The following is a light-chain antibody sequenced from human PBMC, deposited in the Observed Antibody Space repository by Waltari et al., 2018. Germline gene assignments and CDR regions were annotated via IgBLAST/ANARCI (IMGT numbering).Light chain of an antibody. CDR1: NIGGKE. Sequence: SYVLAQPASVSVAPGKTARITCEGPNIGGKEVHWYQLRPGQAPVLVVHDDSDRPSGIPERFSGSNSGNTATLIISGVEAGDEADYFCQVWDGSSDHYVFGTGTAVTV. CDR2: DDS. CDR3: QVWDGSSDHYV. V-gene: IGLV3-21*03. J-gene: IGLJ1*01.